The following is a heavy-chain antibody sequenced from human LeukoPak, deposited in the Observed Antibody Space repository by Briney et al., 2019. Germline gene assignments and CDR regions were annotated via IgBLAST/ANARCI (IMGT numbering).Heavy chain of an antibody. J-gene: IGHJ4*02. V-gene: IGHV1-69*05. D-gene: IGHD6-13*01. CDR2: IIPIFGTA. Sequence: ASVKVSCKAFGGTFSSYAITWVRQAPGQGLEWMGRIIPIFGTANYAQKFQGRVTITTDESTSTAYMELSTLRSDDTAVFYCARERPPGDSSSWFLEGYFDIWGQGTLVTVSS. CDR1: GGTFSSYA. CDR3: ARERPPGDSSSWFLEGYFDI.